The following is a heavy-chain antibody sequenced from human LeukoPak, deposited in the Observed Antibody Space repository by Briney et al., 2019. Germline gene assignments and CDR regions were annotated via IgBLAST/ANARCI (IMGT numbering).Heavy chain of an antibody. J-gene: IGHJ4*02. D-gene: IGHD1-26*01. CDR2: INTDGSTT. CDR3: ARGRGGSYHY. CDR1: GFTFSNDW. Sequence: SGGSLRLSCAASGFTFSNDWMRWVRQAPGKGLVWVSRINTDGSTTTYADSVKGRFTISRDNAKNTLYLQMNSLRVEDTAVYYCARGRGGSYHYWGQGTLVTVSS. V-gene: IGHV3-74*01.